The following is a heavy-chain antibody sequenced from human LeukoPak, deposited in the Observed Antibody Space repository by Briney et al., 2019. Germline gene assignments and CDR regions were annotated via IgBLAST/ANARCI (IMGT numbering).Heavy chain of an antibody. CDR2: ISSNGGSI. Sequence: PGGSLRLSCAASGFTFSDYAMHWVRQAPGKELEYVSAISSNGGSIHYANSVKGRFTISRDNSKNTLYLQMNSLRAEDTAVYYCARPPEPTWMNYYYYMDVWGKGTTVTVSS. D-gene: IGHD5-12*01. J-gene: IGHJ6*03. V-gene: IGHV3-64*01. CDR1: GFTFSDYA. CDR3: ARPPEPTWMNYYYYMDV.